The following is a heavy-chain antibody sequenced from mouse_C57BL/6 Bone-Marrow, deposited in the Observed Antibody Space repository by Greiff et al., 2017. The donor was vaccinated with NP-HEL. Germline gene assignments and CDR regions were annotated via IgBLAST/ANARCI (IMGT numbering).Heavy chain of an antibody. CDR2: IHPNSGST. CDR1: GYTFTSYW. J-gene: IGHJ3*01. D-gene: IGHD1-1*01. CDR3: ARYYYGTGFAY. V-gene: IGHV1-64*01. Sequence: VQLQQPGAELVKPGASVKLSCKASGYTFTSYWMHWVKQRPGQGLEWIGMIHPNSGSTNYNEKFKSKATLTVDKSSSTAYTQLSSLTSEDSAVYYCARYYYGTGFAYWGQGTLVTVSA.